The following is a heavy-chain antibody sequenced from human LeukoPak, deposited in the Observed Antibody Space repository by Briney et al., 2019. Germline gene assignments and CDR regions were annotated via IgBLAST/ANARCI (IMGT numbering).Heavy chain of an antibody. V-gene: IGHV4-39*01. CDR3: ARNDGSYAFDI. J-gene: IGHJ3*02. D-gene: IGHD1-1*01. CDR1: GGSISSSSYY. CDR2: IYYSGST. Sequence: SETLSLTCTVSGGSISSSSYYWGWIRRPPGKGLEWIGSIYYSGSTYYNPSLKSRVTISVDTSKNQFPLKLSSVTAADTAVYYCARNDGSYAFDIWGQGTMVTVSS.